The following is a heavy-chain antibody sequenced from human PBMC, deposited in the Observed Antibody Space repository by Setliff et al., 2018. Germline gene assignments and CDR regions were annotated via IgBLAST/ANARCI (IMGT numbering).Heavy chain of an antibody. J-gene: IGHJ4*02. V-gene: IGHV3-23*01. CDR2: ISGSGGRT. D-gene: IGHD3-10*01. CDR3: AKVPGSEYYFFDY. Sequence: PGGSLTLSCAASGFTFSSYAMSWVRQAPGKGLEWVSTISGSGGRTYYADSVKGRFTVPRDKSKNTLYLQMNSLRAEDTAVYYCAKVPGSEYYFFDYWGQGTLVTVSS. CDR1: GFTFSSYA.